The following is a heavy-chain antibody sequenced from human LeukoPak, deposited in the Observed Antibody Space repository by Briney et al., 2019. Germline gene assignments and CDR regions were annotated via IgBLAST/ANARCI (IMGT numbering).Heavy chain of an antibody. CDR1: GYSFTSYW. D-gene: IGHD2-15*01. CDR2: IYPFYSDT. V-gene: IGHV5-51*01. J-gene: IGHJ3*02. Sequence: GESLKISCKGPGYSFTSYWIGWVRQRPGKGLEWGVIIYPFYSDTRYSPSFQGQVTISADKYISTAYLQWSSLHASDTAMYYCASIVVAATRGAFDIWGQGTMVTVSS. CDR3: ASIVVAATRGAFDI.